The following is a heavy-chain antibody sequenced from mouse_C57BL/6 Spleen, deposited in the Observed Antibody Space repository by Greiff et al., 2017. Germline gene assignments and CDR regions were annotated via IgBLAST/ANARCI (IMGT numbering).Heavy chain of an antibody. CDR1: GFTFSSYG. J-gene: IGHJ4*01. CDR2: ISSGGSYT. D-gene: IGHD1-1*01. V-gene: IGHV5-6*01. Sequence: EVKLVESGGDLVKPGGSLKLSCAASGFTFSSYGMSWVRQTPDKRLEWVATISSGGSYTYYPDSVKGRFTISRDNAKNTLYLQMSSLKSEDTAMYYCARHSGSSYDYAMDYWGQGTSVTVSS. CDR3: ARHSGSSYDYAMDY.